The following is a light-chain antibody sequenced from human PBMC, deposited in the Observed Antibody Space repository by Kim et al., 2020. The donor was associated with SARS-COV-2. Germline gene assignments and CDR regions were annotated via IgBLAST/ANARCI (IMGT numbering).Light chain of an antibody. CDR3: QQYRASPPAYT. V-gene: IGKV3-20*01. CDR1: QSISSEF. Sequence: PGERATLCGRGSQSISSEFLAWYQQISGQSPRLLIFGASNRAAGIPDRFSGGGSGTDFTLTITRLEPADSAIYDCQQYRASPPAYTFGQGTKLEI. CDR2: GAS. J-gene: IGKJ2*01.